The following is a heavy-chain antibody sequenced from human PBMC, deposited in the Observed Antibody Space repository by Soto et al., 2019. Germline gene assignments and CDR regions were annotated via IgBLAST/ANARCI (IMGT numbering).Heavy chain of an antibody. CDR1: GDSVSSNSAA. J-gene: IGHJ5*02. CDR3: ARDFRVVVPAAPSNWLDP. Sequence: SQTLSLTCAISGDSVSSNSAAWNWIRQSPSRGLEWLGRTYYRSKWYNDYAVSVKSRITINPDTSKNQFSLQLNSVTPEDTAVYYCARDFRVVVPAAPSNWLDPCGQGTLLTVSS. D-gene: IGHD2-2*01. V-gene: IGHV6-1*01. CDR2: TYYRSKWYN.